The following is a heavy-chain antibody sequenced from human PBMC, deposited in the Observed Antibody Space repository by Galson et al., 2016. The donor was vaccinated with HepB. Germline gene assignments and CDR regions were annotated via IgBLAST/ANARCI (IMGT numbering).Heavy chain of an antibody. D-gene: IGHD3-10*02. Sequence: SETLSLTCSVSGASIGSGSYYWGWIRQPPGKGLEWIGSMYYGGNTYCNPSLKSRVTISADTSKNHFTLKMSSVTAADSAMYYCARTEFGEVATTTSMVGYWGQGTLVTVSS. CDR2: MYYGGNT. V-gene: IGHV4-39*02. J-gene: IGHJ4*02. CDR3: ARTEFGEVATTTSMVGY. CDR1: GASIGSGSYY.